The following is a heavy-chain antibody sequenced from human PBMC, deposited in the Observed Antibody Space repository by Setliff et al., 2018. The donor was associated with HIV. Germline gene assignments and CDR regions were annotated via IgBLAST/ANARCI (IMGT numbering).Heavy chain of an antibody. CDR1: GFTFSSYW. V-gene: IGHV3-74*01. Sequence: PGGSLRLSCAASGFTFSSYWMHWVRQAPGKGLVWVSRISGDGTNTDDADSVKGRFIISRDNANNTLYLQMNSLRADDTAVYYCGRVTYSSGQRGIDLWGQGTLVTVPQ. CDR2: ISGDGTNT. D-gene: IGHD6-19*01. J-gene: IGHJ5*02. CDR3: GRVTYSSGQRGIDL.